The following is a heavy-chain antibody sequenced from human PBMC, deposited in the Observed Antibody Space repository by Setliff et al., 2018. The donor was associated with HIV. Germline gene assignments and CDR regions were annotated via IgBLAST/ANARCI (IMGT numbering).Heavy chain of an antibody. J-gene: IGHJ4*02. D-gene: IGHD1-26*01. CDR2: VYFTGHT. CDR1: GGSISRYY. CDR3: ARSPEWGAGGIDY. V-gene: IGHV4-59*01. Sequence: NPSETLSLTCTVSGGSISRYYWSWIRQSPGKGLEWIGYVYFTGHTNFNPSLKSRVTMSIDTPQNQFSLTLTSVTAADTAVYYCARSPEWGAGGIDYWGQGTLVTVS.